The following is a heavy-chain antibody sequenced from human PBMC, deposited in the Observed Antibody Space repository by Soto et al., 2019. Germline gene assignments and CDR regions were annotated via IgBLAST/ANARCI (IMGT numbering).Heavy chain of an antibody. Sequence: ASVKVSCKASGGTFSSYAISWVRQAPGQGLEWMGGIIPIFGTANYAQKFQGRVTITADESTSTAYMELSSLRSEDTAVYYCARGEGYCSSTSCYQSTLGPFDYWGQGTLVTVSS. CDR3: ARGEGYCSSTSCYQSTLGPFDY. J-gene: IGHJ4*02. V-gene: IGHV1-69*13. CDR2: IIPIFGTA. CDR1: GGTFSSYA. D-gene: IGHD2-2*01.